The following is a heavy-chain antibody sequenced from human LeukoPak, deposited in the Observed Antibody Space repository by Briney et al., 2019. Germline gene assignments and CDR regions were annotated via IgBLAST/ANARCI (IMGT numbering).Heavy chain of an antibody. CDR2: IYYSGST. V-gene: IGHV4-30-2*05. CDR3: ARSIYDSSGYLFDP. Sequence: SETLSLTCAVSGGSISSGGYSWSWIRRPPGKGLEWIGYIYYSGSTYYNPSLKSRVTISVDTSKNQFSLKLSSVTAADTAVYYCARSIYDSSGYLFDPWGQGTLVTVSS. CDR1: GGSISSGGYS. D-gene: IGHD3-22*01. J-gene: IGHJ5*02.